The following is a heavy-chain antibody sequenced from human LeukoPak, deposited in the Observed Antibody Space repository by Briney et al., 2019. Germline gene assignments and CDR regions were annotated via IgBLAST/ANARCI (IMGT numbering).Heavy chain of an antibody. CDR2: INHSGST. D-gene: IGHD3-22*01. CDR3: ARVWSPSHDSSGPYCFDY. V-gene: IGHV4-34*01. CDR1: GGSFSGYY. Sequence: SETLSLTCAVYGGSFSGYYWSWIRQPPGKGLEWIGEINHSGSTNYNPSLKSRVTISVDTSKNQFSLKLSSVTAADTAVYYCARVWSPSHDSSGPYCFDYWGQGTLVTVSS. J-gene: IGHJ4*02.